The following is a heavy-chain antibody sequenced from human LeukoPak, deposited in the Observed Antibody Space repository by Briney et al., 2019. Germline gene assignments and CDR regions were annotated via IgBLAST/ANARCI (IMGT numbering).Heavy chain of an antibody. CDR2: IIPIFGTA. V-gene: IGHV1-69*13. D-gene: IGHD2-2*01. Sequence: SVKVSCKASGGTFSSYAISWVRQAPGQGLEWMGGIIPIFGTANYAQKFQGRVTITADESTSTAYMELSSLRSEDTAVYYCARDCSSTSCHVNAFDIWAKGRWSPSLQ. CDR1: GGTFSSYA. J-gene: IGHJ3*02. CDR3: ARDCSSTSCHVNAFDI.